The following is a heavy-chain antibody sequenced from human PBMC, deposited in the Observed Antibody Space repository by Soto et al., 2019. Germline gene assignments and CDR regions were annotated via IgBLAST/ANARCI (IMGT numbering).Heavy chain of an antibody. CDR1: GGTFSSYA. CDR3: ARHVPAAGYYYGMDV. Sequence: QVQLVQSGAEVKKPGSSVKVSCKASGGTFSSYAISWVRQAPGQGLEWMGGIIPIFGTANYAQKFQGRVTITADESPXTAYMVLSSLRSEDTAVYYCARHVPAAGYYYGMDVWGQGTTVTVSS. J-gene: IGHJ6*02. V-gene: IGHV1-69*12. D-gene: IGHD2-2*01. CDR2: IIPIFGTA.